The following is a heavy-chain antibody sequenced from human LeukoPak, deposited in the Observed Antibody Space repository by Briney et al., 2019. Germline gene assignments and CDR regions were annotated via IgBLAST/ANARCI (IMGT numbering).Heavy chain of an antibody. Sequence: SETLSLTCTVSGGSIRSSYYYWGWIRQPPGKGLEWIGSIYDSGSTYYNPSLKSRVTISVDTSKNQFSLKLSSVTAADTAVYYCARQSHYYDSSGPPDYWGQGTLVTVSS. CDR3: ARQSHYYDSSGPPDY. D-gene: IGHD3-22*01. CDR1: GGSIRSSYYY. V-gene: IGHV4-39*01. J-gene: IGHJ4*02. CDR2: IYDSGST.